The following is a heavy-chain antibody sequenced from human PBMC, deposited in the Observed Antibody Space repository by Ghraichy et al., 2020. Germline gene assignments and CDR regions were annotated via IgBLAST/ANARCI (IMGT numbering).Heavy chain of an antibody. Sequence: GGSLRLSCAASGFSFSSYEMNWVRQAPGKGLEWLSYISSGGDTTYYADSVKGRFTISRDNAKNSLYLQINNLRAEDRAVYYCARQGYIYGIFDYWGQGTLVTVSS. D-gene: IGHD5-18*01. CDR1: GFSFSSYE. V-gene: IGHV3-48*03. CDR2: ISSGGDTT. CDR3: ARQGYIYGIFDY. J-gene: IGHJ4*02.